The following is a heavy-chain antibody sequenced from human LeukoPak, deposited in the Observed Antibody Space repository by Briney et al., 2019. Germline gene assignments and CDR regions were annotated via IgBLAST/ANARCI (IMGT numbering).Heavy chain of an antibody. CDR2: IKSKTDGGTT. CDR1: GFTFSNAW. CDR3: TTDQNDDYGRHY. V-gene: IGHV3-15*01. Sequence: GGSLRLSCAASGFTFSNAWMSWVRQAPGKGLEWVGRIKSKTDGGTTDYAAPVKGRFTISRDDSKNTLYLQMNSLKTEDTAVYYCTTDQNDDYGRHYWGQGTLVTVSS. D-gene: IGHD4-17*01. J-gene: IGHJ4*02.